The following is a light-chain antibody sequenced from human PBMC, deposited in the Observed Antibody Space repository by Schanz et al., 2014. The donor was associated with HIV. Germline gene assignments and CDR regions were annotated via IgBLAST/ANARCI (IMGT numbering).Light chain of an antibody. CDR2: GAS. Sequence: EIVLTQSPGTLSLSPGERATLSCRASESVSSSLLAWYQQTPGQAPRLLIYGASSRATGIPDRFSGSGSGTDFTLTISRLEPEDFAVYYCQQYGSSPRTFGQGTKVEIK. V-gene: IGKV3-20*01. CDR3: QQYGSSPRT. J-gene: IGKJ1*01. CDR1: ESVSSSL.